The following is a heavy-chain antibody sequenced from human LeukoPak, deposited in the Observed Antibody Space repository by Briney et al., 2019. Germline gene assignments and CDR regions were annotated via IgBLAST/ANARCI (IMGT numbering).Heavy chain of an antibody. CDR3: ASRLDYSSSWYEFEY. D-gene: IGHD6-13*01. J-gene: IGHJ4*02. V-gene: IGHV3-30-3*01. Sequence: PGGSLRLSCAASGFTFSSYAMHWVRQAPGKGLEWVAVISYDGSNKYNADSVKGRFTISRDNSKNTLYLQMNSLRAEDTAVYYCASRLDYSSSWYEFEYWGQGTLVTVSS. CDR2: ISYDGSNK. CDR1: GFTFSSYA.